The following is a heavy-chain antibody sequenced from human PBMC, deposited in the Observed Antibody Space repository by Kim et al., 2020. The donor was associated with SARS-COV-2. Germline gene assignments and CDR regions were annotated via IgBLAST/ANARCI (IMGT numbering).Heavy chain of an antibody. J-gene: IGHJ6*02. V-gene: IGHV3-7*01. CDR2: IKQDGSEK. CDR3: ARDDHYFGMDV. CDR1: GFTFSSYG. Sequence: GGSLRLSCAAYGFTFSSYGMSWVRQAPGKGLEWVAKIKQDGSEKYYVDSVKGRFTISRDNAKKSLNLQLNSLRAEDTAVYYCARDDHYFGMDVWGQGTTVTVSS.